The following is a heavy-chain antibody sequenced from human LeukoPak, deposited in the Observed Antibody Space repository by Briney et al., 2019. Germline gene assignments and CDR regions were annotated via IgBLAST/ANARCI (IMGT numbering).Heavy chain of an antibody. V-gene: IGHV1-8*01. CDR2: MNPNSGNT. CDR3: ARPGGYSYTFDP. J-gene: IGHJ5*02. Sequence: ASVKVSCKASGYTFTSYDINWVRQATGQGLEWMGWMNPNSGNTGHAQRFQGRVTMTRNTSISTAYMELSSLRSEDTAVYYCARPGGYSYTFDPWGQGTLVTVSS. CDR1: GYTFTSYD. D-gene: IGHD5-18*01.